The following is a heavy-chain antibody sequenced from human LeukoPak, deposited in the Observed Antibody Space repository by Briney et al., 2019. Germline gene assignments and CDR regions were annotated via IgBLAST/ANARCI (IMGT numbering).Heavy chain of an antibody. CDR1: GFTFSSYA. CDR3: ARSLHYYGSGSYSNY. J-gene: IGHJ4*02. V-gene: IGHV3-23*01. CDR2: ISGSGGST. Sequence: SGGSLRLSCAASGFTFSSYAMSWVRQAPGKGLEWVSAISGSGGSTYYADSVKGRFTISRDNSKNTLYLQMNSLRAEDTAVYYCARSLHYYGSGSYSNYWGQGTLVTVSS. D-gene: IGHD3-10*01.